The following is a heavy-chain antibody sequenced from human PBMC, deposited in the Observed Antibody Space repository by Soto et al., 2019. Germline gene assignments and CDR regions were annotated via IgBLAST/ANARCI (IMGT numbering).Heavy chain of an antibody. Sequence: QVQLQESGPGLVKPSGTLSLTCAVSGGSISSSNWWSWVRQPPGKGLEWIGEIYHSGSTNYNPSLKSRVTISVDESKSQFSLKLSAVTAADTAVYYCARSPDSSGYYPRRYYYGMDVWGQGTTVTAS. CDR2: IYHSGST. CDR3: ARSPDSSGYYPRRYYYGMDV. J-gene: IGHJ6*02. D-gene: IGHD3-22*01. V-gene: IGHV4-4*02. CDR1: GGSISSSNW.